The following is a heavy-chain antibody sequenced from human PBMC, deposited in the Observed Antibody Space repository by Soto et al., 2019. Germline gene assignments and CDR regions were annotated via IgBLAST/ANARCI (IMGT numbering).Heavy chain of an antibody. Sequence: QVQLVQSGAEVKKPGASVKVSCKASGYTFTSYGISWVRQAPGQGLEWMGWISAYNGNTNYAQKLQGRVTMTTDTATSTAYRELRSLRSDDTAVYYCARLVRGYCSSTSCYYGSWFDPWGQGTLVTVSS. CDR2: ISAYNGNT. J-gene: IGHJ5*02. CDR3: ARLVRGYCSSTSCYYGSWFDP. D-gene: IGHD2-2*01. CDR1: GYTFTSYG. V-gene: IGHV1-18*01.